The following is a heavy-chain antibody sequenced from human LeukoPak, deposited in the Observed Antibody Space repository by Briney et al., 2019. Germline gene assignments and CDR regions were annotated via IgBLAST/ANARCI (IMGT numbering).Heavy chain of an antibody. CDR3: AKLVDSRGPFDY. CDR2: ISSSSSTI. Sequence: GGSLRLSCAASGFTFSSYSMNWVRQAPGKGLEWVSYISSSSSTIYYADSVKGRFTISRDDSKNTLYLQMNSLRAEDTAVYYCAKLVDSRGPFDYWGQGTLVTVSS. J-gene: IGHJ4*02. D-gene: IGHD2-21*01. V-gene: IGHV3-48*01. CDR1: GFTFSSYS.